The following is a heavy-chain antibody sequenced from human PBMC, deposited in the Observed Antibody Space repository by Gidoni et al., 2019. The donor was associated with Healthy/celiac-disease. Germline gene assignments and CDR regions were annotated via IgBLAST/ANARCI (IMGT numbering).Heavy chain of an antibody. CDR3: ARGSSKDYDFWSGYYSMGYFDY. V-gene: IGHV4-34*01. J-gene: IGHJ4*02. CDR2: MNLCGST. D-gene: IGHD3-3*01. Sequence: QVQLQQRGAGLLKPSEALSLTCAVYGGSFSGYYWSWFRQPPGKGLQWIGEMNLCGSTNYNPSLKSRVTISVDTSKNQFSLKLSSVTAADTAVYYCARGSSKDYDFWSGYYSMGYFDYWGQGTLVTVSS. CDR1: GGSFSGYY.